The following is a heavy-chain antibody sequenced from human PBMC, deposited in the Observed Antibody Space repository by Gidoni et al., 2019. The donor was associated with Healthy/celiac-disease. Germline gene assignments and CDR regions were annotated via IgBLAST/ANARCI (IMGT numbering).Heavy chain of an antibody. CDR1: GFPFSSYS. V-gene: IGHV3-21*01. D-gene: IGHD6-13*01. CDR3: ARDSAAAAPFDY. J-gene: IGHJ4*02. Sequence: EVQLVESGGGLVKPGGSLRLSCAASGFPFSSYSMNWVRQAPGKGLEWVSSISSSSSYIYYADSVKGRFTISRDNAKNSLYLQMNSLRAEDTAVYYCARDSAAAAPFDYWGQGTLVTVSS. CDR2: ISSSSSYI.